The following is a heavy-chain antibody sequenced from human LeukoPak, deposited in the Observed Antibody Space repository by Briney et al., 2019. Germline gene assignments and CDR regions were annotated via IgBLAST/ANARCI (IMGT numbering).Heavy chain of an antibody. CDR1: GFTFSSYA. V-gene: IGHV3-23*01. J-gene: IGHJ4*02. Sequence: GGSLRLSCAASGFTFSSYAMSWVRQAPGKGLEWVSAISGSGGSTYYADSVKGRFTISRDNSKNTLYLQTNSLRAEDTAVYYCAKDPITYYYDSSGYYYYPFSYYFDYWGQGTLVTVSS. CDR2: ISGSGGST. CDR3: AKDPITYYYDSSGYYYYPFSYYFDY. D-gene: IGHD3-22*01.